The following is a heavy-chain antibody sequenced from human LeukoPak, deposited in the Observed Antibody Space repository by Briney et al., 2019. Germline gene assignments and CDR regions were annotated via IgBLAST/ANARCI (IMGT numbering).Heavy chain of an antibody. CDR1: GFTFSDYY. J-gene: IGHJ4*02. CDR3: ARDSSSYGSGSHHLDY. CDR2: ISSSSSYT. V-gene: IGHV3-11*06. Sequence: GGSLRLSCAASGFTFSDYYMSWIRQAPGKGLEWVSYISSSSSYTNYADSVKGRFTISRDSAKNSLYLQMNSLRAEDTAVYYCARDSSSYGSGSHHLDYWGQGTLVTVSS. D-gene: IGHD3-10*01.